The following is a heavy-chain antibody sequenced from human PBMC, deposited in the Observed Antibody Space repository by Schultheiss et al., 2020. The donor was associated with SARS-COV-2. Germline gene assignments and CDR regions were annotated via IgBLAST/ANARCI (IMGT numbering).Heavy chain of an antibody. CDR1: GGSISSSSYY. CDR3: ARDQYSSGWNDAFDI. Sequence: SETLSLTCTVSGGSISSSSYYWGWIRQPPGKGLEWIGEINHSGSTNYNPSLKSRVTMSVDTSKNQFSLKLSSVTAADTAVYYCARDQYSSGWNDAFDIWGQGTMVTVSS. D-gene: IGHD6-19*01. V-gene: IGHV4-39*07. CDR2: INHSGST. J-gene: IGHJ3*02.